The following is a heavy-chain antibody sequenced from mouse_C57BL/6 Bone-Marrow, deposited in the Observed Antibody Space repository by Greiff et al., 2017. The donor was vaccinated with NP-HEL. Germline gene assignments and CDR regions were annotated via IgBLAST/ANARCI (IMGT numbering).Heavy chain of an antibody. CDR2: IRLKSDNFAT. D-gene: IGHD2-5*01. J-gene: IGHJ4*01. Sequence: EVKVEESGGGLVQPGGSMKLSCVASGFTFSNYWMNWVRPSPEKGLEWVAQIRLKSDNFATHYAASVKGRFTISRDDSKSSVYLQMYNLRAEDTGIYYGTGYYSNYYAMDYWGQGTSVTVSS. CDR1: GFTFSNYW. CDR3: TGYYSNYYAMDY. V-gene: IGHV6-3*01.